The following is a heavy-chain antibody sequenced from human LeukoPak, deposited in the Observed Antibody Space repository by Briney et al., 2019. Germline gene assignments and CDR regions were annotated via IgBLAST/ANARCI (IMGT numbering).Heavy chain of an antibody. V-gene: IGHV3-7*01. CDR3: ARDPSYDGGH. Sequence: GGSLRLSCAASGFTVSNYYMSWVRQAPGKGLEWVAKIKQDGSEKHYADSVEGRFTISRDNAKNSLFLQMNSLRAEDTAIYYCARDPSYDGGHWGQGTLVTVSS. D-gene: IGHD3-22*01. CDR1: GFTVSNYY. J-gene: IGHJ4*02. CDR2: IKQDGSEK.